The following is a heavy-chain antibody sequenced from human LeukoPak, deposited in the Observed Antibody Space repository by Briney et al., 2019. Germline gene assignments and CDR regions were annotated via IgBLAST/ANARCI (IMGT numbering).Heavy chain of an antibody. V-gene: IGHV3-23*01. CDR3: AELGITMIGGV. D-gene: IGHD3-10*02. CDR1: GFTFKNYV. J-gene: IGHJ6*04. Sequence: HSGGSLRLSCAASGFTFKNYVMSWVRQAPGKGLEWVSGIIGSGDDSFYADSVKGRFTISRDNSKNTLYLQMNSLRAEDTAVYYCAELGITMIGGVWGKGTTVTISS. CDR2: IIGSGDDS.